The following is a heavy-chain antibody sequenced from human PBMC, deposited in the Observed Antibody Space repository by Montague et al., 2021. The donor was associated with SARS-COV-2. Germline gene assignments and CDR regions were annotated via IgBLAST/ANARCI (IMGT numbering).Heavy chain of an antibody. CDR1: GGSITNNIDY. V-gene: IGHV4-39*02. CDR2: IYYTGNT. Sequence: SETLSLTCTVSGGSITNNIDYWTWIRQPPGKGLEWIVSIYYTGNTYYNPSLKSRVTISVVTSKYHFTLKLSSVTAAETAVYYCARLKRYFDSSGSRTAFDFWGQGTKVTVSS. D-gene: IGHD3-22*01. CDR3: ARLKRYFDSSGSRTAFDF. J-gene: IGHJ3*01.